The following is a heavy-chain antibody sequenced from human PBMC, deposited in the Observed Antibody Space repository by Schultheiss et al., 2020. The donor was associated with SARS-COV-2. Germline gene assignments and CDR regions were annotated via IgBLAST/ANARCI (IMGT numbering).Heavy chain of an antibody. J-gene: IGHJ2*01. CDR1: GGSISSYY. D-gene: IGHD7-27*01. CDR2: IYYSGST. CDR3: ARTGDRYFDL. Sequence: SQTLSLTCTVSGGSISSYYWSWIRQPPGKGLEWIGYIYYSGSTNYNPSLKSRVTISVDTSKNQFSLKLSSVTAADTAVYYCARTGDRYFDLWGRGTLVTVSS. V-gene: IGHV4-59*12.